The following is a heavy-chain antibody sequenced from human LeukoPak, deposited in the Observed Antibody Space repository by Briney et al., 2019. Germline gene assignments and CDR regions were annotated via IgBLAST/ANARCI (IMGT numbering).Heavy chain of an antibody. D-gene: IGHD5-24*01. J-gene: IGHJ4*02. V-gene: IGHV4-59*01. CDR2: IYYSGST. Sequence: SETLSLTCAVSGVSISTYYWSWIRQPPGKGLEWIGYIYYSGSTNYNPSLKSRVTISVDTSKSQFSLKLSSVTAADTAVYYCVRAPSRDGYNFDYWGQGTLVTVSS. CDR1: GVSISTYY. CDR3: VRAPSRDGYNFDY.